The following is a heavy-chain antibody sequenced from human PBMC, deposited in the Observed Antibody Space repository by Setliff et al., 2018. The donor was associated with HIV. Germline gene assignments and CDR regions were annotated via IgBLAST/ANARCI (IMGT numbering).Heavy chain of an antibody. V-gene: IGHV4-39*01. CDR3: ARYTSKVDWFDP. D-gene: IGHD2-2*02. J-gene: IGHJ5*02. Sequence: SETLSLTCTVSGGDYYWGWIRQPPGKGLEWIGIIHYNGRAYYDPSLKSRVTISVDSSLTQFSLKLRSVTASDSALYYCARYTSKVDWFDPWGQGALVTVSS. CDR1: GGDYY. CDR2: IHYNGRA.